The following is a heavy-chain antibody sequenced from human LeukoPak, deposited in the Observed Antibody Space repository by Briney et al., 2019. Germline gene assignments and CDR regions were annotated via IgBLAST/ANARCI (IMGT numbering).Heavy chain of an antibody. CDR3: AKAPSGYYYTFDY. J-gene: IGHJ4*02. D-gene: IGHD3-22*01. V-gene: IGHV3-23*01. Sequence: SGASLRLSCAASGFTFSSYAMSWVRQAPGKGLEWVSAISGSGGSTYYADSEKGRFTSSRDNSKNTLYLQMNSLRAEDTAVYYCAKAPSGYYYTFDYWGQGTLVTVSS. CDR1: GFTFSSYA. CDR2: ISGSGGST.